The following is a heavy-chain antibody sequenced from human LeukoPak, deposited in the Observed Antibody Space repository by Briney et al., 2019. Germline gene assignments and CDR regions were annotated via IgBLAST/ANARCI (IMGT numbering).Heavy chain of an antibody. CDR1: GFTFSSYG. CDR3: AMAPYYYYGMDV. Sequence: GGSLRLSCAASGFTFSSYGMHWVRQAPGKGLEWVAFIRYDGSNKYYADSVKGRFTISRDSSKNTLYLQMNSLRAEDTAVYYCAMAPYYYYGMDVWGQGTTVTVSS. V-gene: IGHV3-30*02. CDR2: IRYDGSNK. J-gene: IGHJ6*02. D-gene: IGHD3-10*01.